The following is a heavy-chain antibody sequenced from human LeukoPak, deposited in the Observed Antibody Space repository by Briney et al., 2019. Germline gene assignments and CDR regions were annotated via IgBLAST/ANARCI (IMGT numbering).Heavy chain of an antibody. J-gene: IGHJ4*02. V-gene: IGHV1-2*02. Sequence: ASVKVSCKASGYTFTGSYMHWVRQAPGQGLEWMGWINPNSGGTNYAQKFQGRVTLTRDASINTAYMELSRLRSDDTAVYYCARGYVSSSWFYFDYWGQGTLVTVSS. CDR2: INPNSGGT. CDR1: GYTFTGSY. D-gene: IGHD6-13*01. CDR3: ARGYVSSSWFYFDY.